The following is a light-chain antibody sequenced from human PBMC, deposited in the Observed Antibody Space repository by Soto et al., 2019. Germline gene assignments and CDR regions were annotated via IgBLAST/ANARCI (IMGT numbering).Light chain of an antibody. CDR2: AAS. V-gene: IGKV3-20*01. J-gene: IGKJ2*02. CDR3: QHYGSSPGT. CDR1: QSVSSSF. Sequence: EIVLTQSPATLSLSPGERATLSCRASQSVSSSFLAWHQQTPRQPPSLLIYAASSTATGIPDRFSGSGSGTDFTLTISRLEPEDVAVYYCQHYGSSPGTFGRGTKVEIK.